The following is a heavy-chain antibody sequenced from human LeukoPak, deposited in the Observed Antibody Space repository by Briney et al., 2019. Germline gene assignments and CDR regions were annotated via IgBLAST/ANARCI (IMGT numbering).Heavy chain of an antibody. J-gene: IGHJ3*02. CDR1: GFTFSSYA. CDR3: ARDREYQPLRGAFDI. D-gene: IGHD2-2*01. CDR2: ISYDGSNK. V-gene: IGHV3-30-3*01. Sequence: PGGSLRLSCAASGFTFSSYAMHWVRQAPGKGLEWVAVISYDGSNKYYADSVKGRFTISRGNSKNTLYLQMNSLRAEDTAVYYCARDREYQPLRGAFDIWGQGTMVTVSS.